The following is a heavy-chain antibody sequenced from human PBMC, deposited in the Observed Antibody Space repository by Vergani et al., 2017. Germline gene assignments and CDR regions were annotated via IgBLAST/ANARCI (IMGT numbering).Heavy chain of an antibody. CDR1: GFTVSSNY. CDR2: IYSGGST. D-gene: IGHD4-23*01. J-gene: IGHJ2*01. Sequence: EVQLVESGGGLIQPGGSLRLSCAASGFTVSSNYMSWVRQAPGNGLEWVSVIYSGGSTYYADSVKGRFTISRDNSKNTLYLQMNSLRAEDTAVYYCARCAMTTVVNWYFDLWGRGTLVTVSS. V-gene: IGHV3-53*01. CDR3: ARCAMTTVVNWYFDL.